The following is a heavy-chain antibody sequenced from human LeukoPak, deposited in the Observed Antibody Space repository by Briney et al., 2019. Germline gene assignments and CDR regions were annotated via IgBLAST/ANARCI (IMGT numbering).Heavy chain of an antibody. V-gene: IGHV4-61*08. CDR3: ARSQNYYGSGDD. J-gene: IGHJ4*02. D-gene: IGHD3-10*01. CDR2: VYYTGST. Sequence: PSETLSLTCIVSAGSFSNGDYYWSWLRQPPGKALEWIGYVYYTGSTYYNPSLEGRVTISVDTSRNQFSVKLSSVTAADTAVYYCARSQNYYGSGDDWRPGTLVTVSS. CDR1: AGSFSNGDYY.